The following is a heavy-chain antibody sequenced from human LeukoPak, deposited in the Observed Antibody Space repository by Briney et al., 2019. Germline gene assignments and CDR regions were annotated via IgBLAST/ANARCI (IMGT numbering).Heavy chain of an antibody. CDR3: ARAGYSSGEENWFDP. D-gene: IGHD6-19*01. J-gene: IGHJ5*02. V-gene: IGHV3-21*01. Sequence: GGSLRLSCAASGFTFSTYSMNWVRQAPGKGLEWVSSISSSSYIYYADSVKGRFTISRDNAKNSLYLQMNSLRAEDTAVYYCARAGYSSGEENWFDPWGQGTLVTVSS. CDR2: ISSSSYI. CDR1: GFTFSTYS.